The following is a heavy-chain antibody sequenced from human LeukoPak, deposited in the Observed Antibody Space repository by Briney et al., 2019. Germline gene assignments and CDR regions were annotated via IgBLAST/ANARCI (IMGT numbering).Heavy chain of an antibody. CDR1: GGSFSGYY. V-gene: IGHV4-34*01. D-gene: IGHD6-19*01. CDR3: ARDRRQWLVSSYYYYYMDV. CDR2: INHSGST. J-gene: IGHJ6*03. Sequence: SETLSLTCAVYGGSFSGYYWSWIRQPPGKGLEWIGEINHSGSTNYNPSLKSRVTMSVDTSKNQFSLKLSSVTAADTAVYYCARDRRQWLVSSYYYYYMDVWGKGTTVTISS.